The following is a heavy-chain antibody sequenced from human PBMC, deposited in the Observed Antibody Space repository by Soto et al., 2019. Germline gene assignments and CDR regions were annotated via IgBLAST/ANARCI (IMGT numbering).Heavy chain of an antibody. V-gene: IGHV1-46*01. J-gene: IGHJ6*02. CDR3: ARGGPRQLVIYGTDV. Sequence: QVQLVQSGTEVKKPGASVKVSCKASGYTFSSYYMHWVRQAPGQGLEWMGIINPSGGITNYAQKFQGRVTMTRDSSTRTFYMELSRLRSEDTAVYYCARGGPRQLVIYGTDVWGQGTTVTVSS. CDR2: INPSGGIT. D-gene: IGHD6-6*01. CDR1: GYTFSSYY.